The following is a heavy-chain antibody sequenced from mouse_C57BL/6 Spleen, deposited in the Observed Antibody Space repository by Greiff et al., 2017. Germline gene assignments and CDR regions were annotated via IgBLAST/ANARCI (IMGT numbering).Heavy chain of an antibody. Sequence: VQLVESGAELVRPGTSVKLSCKASGYTFTSYWMHWVKQRPGQGLEWIGVIDPSDSYTNYNQKFKGKATLTVDTSSSTAYMQLSSLTSEDSAVYYCARRYYYGSTHLDYWGQGTTLTVSS. J-gene: IGHJ2*01. D-gene: IGHD1-1*01. V-gene: IGHV1-59*01. CDR2: IDPSDSYT. CDR1: GYTFTSYW. CDR3: ARRYYYGSTHLDY.